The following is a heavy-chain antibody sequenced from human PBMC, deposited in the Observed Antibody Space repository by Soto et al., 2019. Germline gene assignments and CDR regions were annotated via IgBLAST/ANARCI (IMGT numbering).Heavy chain of an antibody. Sequence: PSETLSLTCTVSGGSISSGNYYWSWVRQPPGKGLEWIGYIYYSGTTHYNPSLKSRLIISVDTSKNQFALKLISVTAADTAVYYCARHHSEYYNFWSGVDAFDIWGQGTMVTV. D-gene: IGHD3-3*01. V-gene: IGHV4-30-4*01. CDR2: IYYSGTT. CDR1: GGSISSGNYY. J-gene: IGHJ3*02. CDR3: ARHHSEYYNFWSGVDAFDI.